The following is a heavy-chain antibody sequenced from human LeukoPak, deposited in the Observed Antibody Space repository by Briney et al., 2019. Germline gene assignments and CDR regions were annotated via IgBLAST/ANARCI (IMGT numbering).Heavy chain of an antibody. CDR3: ARADFWSGYLGYGAFDM. CDR1: GFTFSTHW. Sequence: GGSLRLSCAASGFTFSTHWMTWVRQAPGKGLEWVANIKQDGSDKYYVDSVEGRFSISRDNAENSLFLEMNSLRAEDTAVYYCARADFWSGYLGYGAFDMWGQGTMVTVSS. CDR2: IKQDGSDK. D-gene: IGHD3-3*01. J-gene: IGHJ3*02. V-gene: IGHV3-7*01.